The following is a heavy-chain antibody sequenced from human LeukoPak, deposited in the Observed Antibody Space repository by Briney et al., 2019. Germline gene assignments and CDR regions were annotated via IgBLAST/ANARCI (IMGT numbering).Heavy chain of an antibody. J-gene: IGHJ5*01. Sequence: PGGSLRLSCAASGFTFSDSYTTWVRQAPGKGVEWVAYISGSGHDINYSDSVKGRFTISRDNAKNSLYLQMSSLRVEDTAVYYCTRDPRHFDSCGQGTLVTVSS. CDR3: TRDPRHFDS. CDR1: GFTFSDSY. CDR2: ISGSGHDI. V-gene: IGHV3-11*04. D-gene: IGHD6-6*01.